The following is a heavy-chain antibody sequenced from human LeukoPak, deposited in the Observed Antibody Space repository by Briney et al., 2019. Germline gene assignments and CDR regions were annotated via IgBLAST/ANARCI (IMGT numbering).Heavy chain of an antibody. D-gene: IGHD2-2*01. V-gene: IGHV1-18*01. Sequence: ASVKVSCKASGHTLSSYGFTWVRPAPGQGLEWLGWISAFNGNTNIAQRVQGRVTLTRDTSTSIAHMELRRLTSDDTAVYYCATVQPAAAHFQYWGPGTLVSVST. CDR1: GHTLSSYG. CDR3: ATVQPAAAHFQY. J-gene: IGHJ4*02. CDR2: ISAFNGNT.